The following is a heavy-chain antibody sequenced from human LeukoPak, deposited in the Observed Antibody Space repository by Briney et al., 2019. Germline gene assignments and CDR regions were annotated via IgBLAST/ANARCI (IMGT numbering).Heavy chain of an antibody. V-gene: IGHV6-1*01. Sequence: SQTLSLTCAISGDSVSSNSAAWNWIRQSPSRGLEWLGRTYYRSKWYNDYAVSVKSRITINPDTSKNQFSLQLNSVTPEDTAVYYCARGDLHYHDSTRRGFDISGQGTMVIVSS. D-gene: IGHD3-16*01. CDR1: GDSVSSNSAA. J-gene: IGHJ3*02. CDR3: ARGDLHYHDSTRRGFDI. CDR2: TYYRSKWYN.